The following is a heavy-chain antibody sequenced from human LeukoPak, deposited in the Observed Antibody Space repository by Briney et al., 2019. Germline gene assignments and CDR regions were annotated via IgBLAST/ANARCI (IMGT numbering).Heavy chain of an antibody. D-gene: IGHD3-10*01. J-gene: IGHJ3*02. V-gene: IGHV4-59*01. CDR3: ARVMVRGGAFDI. Sequence: SETLSLTCTVSGGSISSYYWGWIRQPPGKGLEWIGYIYYSGSTNYNPSLKSRVTISVDTSKNQFSLKLSSVTAADTAVYYCARVMVRGGAFDIWGQGTMVTVSS. CDR2: IYYSGST. CDR1: GGSISSYY.